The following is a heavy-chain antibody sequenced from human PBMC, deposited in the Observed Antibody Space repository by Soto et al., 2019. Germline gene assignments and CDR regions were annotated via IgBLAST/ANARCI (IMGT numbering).Heavy chain of an antibody. CDR3: ARWGGYSNRFDP. CDR1: GGSITSYY. CDR2: IYYSGST. D-gene: IGHD4-4*01. J-gene: IGHJ5*02. Sequence: SETLSLTCTVSGGSITSYYWSWIRQPPGKGLEWIGHIYYSGSTNYNPSLKSRVTISVDTSKNQFSLRLSSVTAADTAMYYCARWGGYSNRFDPWGQGTLVTVSS. V-gene: IGHV4-59*08.